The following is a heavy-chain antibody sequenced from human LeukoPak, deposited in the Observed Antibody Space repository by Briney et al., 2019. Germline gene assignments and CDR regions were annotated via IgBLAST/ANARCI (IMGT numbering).Heavy chain of an antibody. CDR2: IYYSGST. D-gene: IGHD6-13*01. V-gene: IGHV4-39*01. CDR1: GGSISSSSYY. Sequence: PSETLSLTCTVSGGSISSSSYYWGWIRQPPGKGLEWIGSIYYSGSTYYNPSLKSRVTISVDTSKNQFSLKLSSVTAADTAVYYCARRGRVAAAVYYYYYYMDVWGKGTTVTISS. CDR3: ARRGRVAAAVYYYYYYMDV. J-gene: IGHJ6*03.